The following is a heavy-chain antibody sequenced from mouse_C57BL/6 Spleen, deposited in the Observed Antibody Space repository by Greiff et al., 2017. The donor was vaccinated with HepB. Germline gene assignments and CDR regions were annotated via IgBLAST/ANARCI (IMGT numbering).Heavy chain of an antibody. CDR3: ARAYAMDY. CDR2: ISDGGSYT. V-gene: IGHV5-4*03. CDR1: GFTFSSYA. J-gene: IGHJ4*01. Sequence: DVKLVESGGGLVKPGGSLKLSCAASGFTFSSYAMSWVRQTPEKRLEWVATISDGGSYTYYPDNVKGRFTISRDNAKNNLYLQMSHLKSEDAAMYYWARAYAMDYWGQGTSVTVSS.